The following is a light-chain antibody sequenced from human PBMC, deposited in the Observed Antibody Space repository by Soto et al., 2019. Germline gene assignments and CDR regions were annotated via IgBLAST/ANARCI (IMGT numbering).Light chain of an antibody. J-gene: IGKJ4*01. CDR1: QSVSSY. CDR3: QQRSNWGLT. V-gene: IGKV3-11*01. CDR2: DAS. Sequence: ILTQSPATLSLSPGERATLSCRASQSVSSYLAWYQQKPGQAPRLLIYDASNRATGIPARFSGSGSGTDFTLTISSLEPEDFAVYYCQQRSNWGLTFGGGTKVDIK.